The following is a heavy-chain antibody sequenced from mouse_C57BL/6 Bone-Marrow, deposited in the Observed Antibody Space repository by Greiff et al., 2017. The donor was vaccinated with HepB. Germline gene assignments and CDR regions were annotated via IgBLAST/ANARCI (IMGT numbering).Heavy chain of an antibody. CDR1: GFTFSSYA. V-gene: IGHV5-4*03. J-gene: IGHJ1*03. CDR2: ISAGGSYT. Sequence: EVKLMESGGGLVKPGGSLKLSCAASGFTFSSYAMSWVRQTPEKRLEWVATISAGGSYTYYPDNVKGRFTISRDNAKNNLYLQMSHLKSADTAMYYCARALITTVDWYFDVWGTGTTVTVSS. D-gene: IGHD1-1*01. CDR3: ARALITTVDWYFDV.